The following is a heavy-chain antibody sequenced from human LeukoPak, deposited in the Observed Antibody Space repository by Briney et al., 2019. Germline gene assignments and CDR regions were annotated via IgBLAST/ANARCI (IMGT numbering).Heavy chain of an antibody. D-gene: IGHD2-2*01. CDR3: ARGGYCSSTSCYYYGMDV. J-gene: IGHJ6*02. CDR2: LGTAGDT. Sequence: SGGSLRLSCAASGFTFSSYDMHWVRQATGKGLEWVSALGTAGDTYYPGSVKGRFTISRENAKNSLYLQMNSLRAGDTAVYYCARGGYCSSTSCYYYGMDVWGQGTTVTVSS. CDR1: GFTFSSYD. V-gene: IGHV3-13*04.